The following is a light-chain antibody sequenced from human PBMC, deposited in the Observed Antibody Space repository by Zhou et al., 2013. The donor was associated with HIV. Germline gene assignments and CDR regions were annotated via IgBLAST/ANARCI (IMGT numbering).Light chain of an antibody. Sequence: EIVMTQSPATLSLSPGETATLSCRTSQSVSSNLAWYQQRPGQAPRLLIYGASARATGIPARFSGSGSGTEFTLIISSLQSEDFGVYYCQQYNEWPPGTFGQGTKLEIK. J-gene: IGKJ2*01. CDR1: QSVSSN. CDR2: GAS. V-gene: IGKV3D-15*01. CDR3: QQYNEWPPGT.